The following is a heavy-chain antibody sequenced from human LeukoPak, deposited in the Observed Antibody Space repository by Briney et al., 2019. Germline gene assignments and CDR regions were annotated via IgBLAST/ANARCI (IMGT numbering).Heavy chain of an antibody. D-gene: IGHD3-9*01. Sequence: GGSLRLSCAASGFSVSDKDMNWVRQAPGKGLEWGSVLYNDGETHYLDSVKGGCTISRDKSKKTLYLQMTTLRAEDTAVYYCARESVLRYFDWVSNSIYYYYMDAWGKGTPVTVSS. CDR2: LYNDGET. J-gene: IGHJ6*03. CDR3: ARESVLRYFDWVSNSIYYYYMDA. CDR1: GFSVSDKD. V-gene: IGHV3-53*01.